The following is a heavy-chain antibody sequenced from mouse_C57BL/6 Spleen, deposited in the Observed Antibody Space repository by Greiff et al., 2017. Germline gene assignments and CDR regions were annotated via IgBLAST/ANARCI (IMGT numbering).Heavy chain of an antibody. V-gene: IGHV1-22*01. CDR2: INPNNGGT. CDR1: GYTFTDYN. D-gene: IGHD1-1*02. CDR3: AREGSHYALEYYFDY. J-gene: IGHJ2*01. Sequence: VQLQQSGPELVKPGASVKMSCKASGYTFTDYNMHWVKQSHGKSLEWIGYINPNNGGTSYNQKFKGKATLTVNKYSSTAYMELRSLTSDDSAVYYCAREGSHYALEYYFDYWGQGTTLTVSS.